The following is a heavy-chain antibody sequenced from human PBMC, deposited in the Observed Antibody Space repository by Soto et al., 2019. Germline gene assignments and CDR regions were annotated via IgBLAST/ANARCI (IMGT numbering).Heavy chain of an antibody. CDR3: TREVQLWLFGYYYGMDV. CDR2: IRSKAYGGTT. J-gene: IGHJ6*02. V-gene: IGHV3-49*03. D-gene: IGHD5-18*01. Sequence: GGSLRLSCTASGFTFGDYAMSWFRQAPGKGLEWVGFIRSKAYGGTTEYAASVKGRFTISRDDSKSIAYLQMNSLKTEDTAVYYCTREVQLWLFGYYYGMDVWGQGTTVTVS. CDR1: GFTFGDYA.